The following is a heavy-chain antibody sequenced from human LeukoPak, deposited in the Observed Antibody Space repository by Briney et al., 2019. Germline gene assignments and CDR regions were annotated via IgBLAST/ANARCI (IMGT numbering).Heavy chain of an antibody. J-gene: IGHJ4*02. CDR1: GFTFSSYW. V-gene: IGHV3-7*01. D-gene: IGHD2-15*01. Sequence: GGSLRLSCAASGFTFSSYWMSWVRQAPGKGLEWVANIKQDGSEKYYVDSVKGRFTISRDNAKNSLYLQMNSLRAKDTAVYYCARFLLQSYFDYWGQGTLVTVSS. CDR2: IKQDGSEK. CDR3: ARFLLQSYFDY.